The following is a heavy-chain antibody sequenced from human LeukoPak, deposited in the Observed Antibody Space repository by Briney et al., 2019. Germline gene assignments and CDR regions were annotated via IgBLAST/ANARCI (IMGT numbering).Heavy chain of an antibody. Sequence: PSETLSLTCTVSGGSISSGSYYWSWIRQRAGKGLEWIGRIYTSGSTNYNPSLKSRVTISVDTSKNQFSLKLSSVTAADTAVYYCASLVGGYIDYWGQGTLVTVSS. CDR1: GGSISSGSYY. J-gene: IGHJ4*02. D-gene: IGHD2-15*01. CDR2: IYTSGST. CDR3: ASLVGGYIDY. V-gene: IGHV4-61*02.